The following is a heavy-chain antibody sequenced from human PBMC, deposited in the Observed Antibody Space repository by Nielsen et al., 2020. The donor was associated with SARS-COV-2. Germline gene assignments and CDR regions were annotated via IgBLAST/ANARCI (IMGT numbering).Heavy chain of an antibody. CDR1: GFTFDDYA. V-gene: IGHV3-9*01. Sequence: GGSLRLSCAASGFTFDDYAMHWVRQAPGKGLEWVSGISWNSGSMGYADSVKGRFTISRDNAKNSLYLQMNSLRAEDTALYYCAKVGGDTEDYYYGMDVWGQGTTVTVSS. CDR3: AKVGGDTEDYYYGMDV. D-gene: IGHD3-16*01. CDR2: ISWNSGSM. J-gene: IGHJ6*02.